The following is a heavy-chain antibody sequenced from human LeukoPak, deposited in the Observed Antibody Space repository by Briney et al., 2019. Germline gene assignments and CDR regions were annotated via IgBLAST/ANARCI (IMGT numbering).Heavy chain of an antibody. CDR3: ARALYGSGSFLLYYYYGMDV. CDR2: MNPNSGNT. Sequence: ASVKFSCKASGYTFTSYDINWVRQATGQGLEWMGWMNPNSGNTGYAQKFQGRVTMTRNTSISTAYMELSSLRSEDTAVYYCARALYGSGSFLLYYYYGMDVWGQGTTVTVSS. D-gene: IGHD3-10*01. J-gene: IGHJ6*02. V-gene: IGHV1-8*01. CDR1: GYTFTSYD.